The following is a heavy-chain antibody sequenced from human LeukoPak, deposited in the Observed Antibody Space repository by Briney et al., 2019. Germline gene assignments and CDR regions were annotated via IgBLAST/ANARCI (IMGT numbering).Heavy chain of an antibody. V-gene: IGHV3-53*01. J-gene: IGHJ1*01. D-gene: IGHD2-15*01. CDR2: PYNGGSP. CDR1: GFNGSSNY. CDR3: ARAQDYCSGGSCYGYFQH. Sequence: GGSLTLSGAASGFNGSSNYLTCLRQAQGRGLEWGSTPYNGGSPHYADSVKGRFTISSDKSKNTLFLQMNSLRAEDTAVYYCARAQDYCSGGSCYGYFQHWGQGSLVTVSS.